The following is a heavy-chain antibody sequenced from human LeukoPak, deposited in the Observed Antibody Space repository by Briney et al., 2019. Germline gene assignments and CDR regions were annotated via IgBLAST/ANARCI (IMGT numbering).Heavy chain of an antibody. D-gene: IGHD5-24*01. CDR2: IIPIFGTA. J-gene: IGHJ5*02. CDR3: ARSELATLIHWFDP. CDR1: GGTFSSYA. Sequence: GASVKVSCKASGGTFSSYAISWVRQAPGQGLEWMGGIIPIFGTANYAQKFQGRVTITADESTSTAYMELSSLRSEDTAVYYCARSELATLIHWFDPWGQGTLVTVSS. V-gene: IGHV1-69*13.